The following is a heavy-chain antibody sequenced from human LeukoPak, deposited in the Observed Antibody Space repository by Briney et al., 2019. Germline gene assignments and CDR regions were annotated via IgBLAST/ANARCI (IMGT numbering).Heavy chain of an antibody. CDR2: INHSGST. D-gene: IGHD3-10*01. CDR1: GGSFSGYY. Sequence: SETLSLTCAVYGGSFSGYYWSWIRQPPGKGLEWIGEINHSGSTNYNPSLKSRVTISVDTSKNQFSLKLNSVTAADTAVYYCARSGTYYNNWFDPWGQGTLVTVSS. V-gene: IGHV4-34*01. J-gene: IGHJ5*02. CDR3: ARSGTYYNNWFDP.